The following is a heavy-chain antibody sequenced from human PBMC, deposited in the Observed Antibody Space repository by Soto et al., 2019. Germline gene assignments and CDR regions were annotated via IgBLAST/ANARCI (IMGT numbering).Heavy chain of an antibody. CDR2: ISASGRST. Sequence: EEQLLESGGGLVQPGGSLRLSCAASGLTFSTSAMSWVRQAPGKGLEWVSLISASGRSTDYADSVKGRFTISRDNSKSTVYLQMNSLRADDTAVYYCAKDPPSEKLQPDYGMDVWGQGTTVTVSS. D-gene: IGHD2-15*01. V-gene: IGHV3-23*01. CDR3: AKDPPSEKLQPDYGMDV. CDR1: GLTFSTSA. J-gene: IGHJ6*02.